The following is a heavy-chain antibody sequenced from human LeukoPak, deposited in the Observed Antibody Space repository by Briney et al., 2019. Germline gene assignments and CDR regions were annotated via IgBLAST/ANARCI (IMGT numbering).Heavy chain of an antibody. CDR3: ARRTTFGSSWYYYYYYMDV. V-gene: IGHV4-34*01. CDR2: INHSVGT. Sequence: PSETLSLTCSVYSGSFSGYYWSWIRQPPGKGLGWIGEINHSVGTNYNPSLKSRVTISVDTSKNQFSLKLSSVTAADTAVYYCARRTTFGSSWYYYYYYMDVWGKGTTVTISS. D-gene: IGHD6-13*01. J-gene: IGHJ6*03. CDR1: SGSFSGYY.